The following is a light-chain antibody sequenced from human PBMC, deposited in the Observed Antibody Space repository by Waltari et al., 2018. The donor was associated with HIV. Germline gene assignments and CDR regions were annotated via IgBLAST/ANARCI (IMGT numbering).Light chain of an antibody. J-gene: IGLJ3*02. CDR2: RKN. CDR3: SAWDTSLSAWV. CDR1: SNNVVLQV. Sequence: QAGLTQPPSVSKGLGQTATLTCNGHSNNVVLQVAAWLQQHQGHPPILVSSRKNNRPSCISDRLSAYRSGNTASLTFTGLQPEDEADYYCSAWDTSLSAWVFGGGTKLTVL. V-gene: IGLV10-54*01.